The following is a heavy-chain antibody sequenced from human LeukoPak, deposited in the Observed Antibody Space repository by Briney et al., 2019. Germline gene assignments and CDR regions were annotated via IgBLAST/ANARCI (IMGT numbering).Heavy chain of an antibody. CDR2: TYYRSKWYY. CDR3: ARGPQLVDYYYIDV. Sequence: SQTLSLTCAISEYSVSSNSAAWNWIRQSPSRGLEWLGRTYYRSKWYYDYAVSVKSRITINPDTSKNQFSLQLNSVTPEDTAVYYCARGPQLVDYYYIDVWGKGTTVTVSS. J-gene: IGHJ6*03. D-gene: IGHD6-13*01. CDR1: EYSVSSNSAA. V-gene: IGHV6-1*01.